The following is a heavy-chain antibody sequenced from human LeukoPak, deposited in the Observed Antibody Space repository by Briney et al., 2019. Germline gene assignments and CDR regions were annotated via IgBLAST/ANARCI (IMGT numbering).Heavy chain of an antibody. Sequence: SETLSLTCAVYGGSFSGYYWSWIRQPPGKGLEWIGEINHSGSTNYNPSLKSRVTMSVDTSKNQYSLKLSSVTAADTAVYYCARVGSSGQFDYWGQGTLVTVSS. J-gene: IGHJ4*02. CDR3: ARVGSSGQFDY. V-gene: IGHV4-34*01. CDR1: GGSFSGYY. D-gene: IGHD3-22*01. CDR2: INHSGST.